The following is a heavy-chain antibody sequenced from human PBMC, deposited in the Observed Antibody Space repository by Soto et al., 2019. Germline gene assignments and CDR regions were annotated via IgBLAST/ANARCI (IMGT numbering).Heavy chain of an antibody. CDR3: AKDPGYSSRPAFDY. Sequence: PGGSLRLSCAASGFTFSSFAMSWVRQAPGKGLEWVSVISGSGGSTYYADSVKGRFTISRDNSKNTLYLQMNSLRAEDTAVYYCAKDPGYSSRPAFDYWGQGTLVTAPQ. CDR1: GFTFSSFA. D-gene: IGHD6-13*01. V-gene: IGHV3-23*01. CDR2: ISGSGGST. J-gene: IGHJ4*02.